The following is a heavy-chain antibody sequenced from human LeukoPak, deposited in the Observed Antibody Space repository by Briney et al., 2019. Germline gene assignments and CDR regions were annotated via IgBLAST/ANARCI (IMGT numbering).Heavy chain of an antibody. Sequence: GGSLRLSCAASGFTFSSYAMSWVRQAPGKGLEWVSGINWSGAGTAYADSVKGRFTISRDNAKNSLYLQMDSLRAEDTALYYCAKSSGRSCYSFSLDNWGQGSLVTVSS. CDR2: INWSGAGT. CDR3: AKSSGRSCYSFSLDN. D-gene: IGHD2-15*01. V-gene: IGHV3-20*04. CDR1: GFTFSSYA. J-gene: IGHJ4*02.